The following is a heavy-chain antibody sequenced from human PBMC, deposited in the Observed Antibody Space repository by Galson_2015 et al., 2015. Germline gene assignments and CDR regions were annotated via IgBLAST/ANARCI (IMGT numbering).Heavy chain of an antibody. D-gene: IGHD3-3*01. CDR1: EFTFSSYY. CDR3: ARQILDYDFWSGYYPTNFDY. Sequence: SLRLSCAASEFTFSSYYMSWVRQAPGKGLEWVSSISGTTTYIHYADSVKGRFTISRDNAKNSLYLQMNSLGAEDTAVYYCARQILDYDFWSGYYPTNFDYWGQGTLVTVSS. J-gene: IGHJ4*02. V-gene: IGHV3-21*01. CDR2: ISGTTTYI.